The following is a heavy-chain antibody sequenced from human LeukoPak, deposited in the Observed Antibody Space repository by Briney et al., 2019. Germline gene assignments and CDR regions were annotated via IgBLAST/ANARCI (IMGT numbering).Heavy chain of an antibody. V-gene: IGHV3-21*01. Sequence: GGSLRLSCAASGFTFSSYSMHWVRQAPGKGLEWVSSISSSSSYIYYADSVKGRFTISRDNAKNSLYLQMNTLRAEDTAVYYCARDYYYDSSGYPVQHWGQGTLVTVSS. J-gene: IGHJ1*01. CDR1: GFTFSSYS. CDR2: ISSSSSYI. D-gene: IGHD3-22*01. CDR3: ARDYYYDSSGYPVQH.